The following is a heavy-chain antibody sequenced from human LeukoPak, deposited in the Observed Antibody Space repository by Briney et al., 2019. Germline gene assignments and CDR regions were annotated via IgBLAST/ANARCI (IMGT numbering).Heavy chain of an antibody. Sequence: SETLSLTCTVSGDSVSSGNYYWSWIRQPPGKGLEWIGYVYYSGSTNYNPSLKSRVTISVDTSKNQFSLKLSSVTAADTAVYYCARLPYDYVWGSYRPDAFDIWGQGTMVTVSS. J-gene: IGHJ3*02. D-gene: IGHD3-16*02. CDR3: ARLPYDYVWGSYRPDAFDI. CDR2: VYYSGST. V-gene: IGHV4-61*01. CDR1: GDSVSSGNYY.